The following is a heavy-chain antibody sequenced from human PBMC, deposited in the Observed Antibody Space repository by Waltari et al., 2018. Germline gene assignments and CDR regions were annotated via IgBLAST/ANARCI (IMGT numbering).Heavy chain of an antibody. CDR1: GGTVSSYA. Sequence: QVPLVQSGAKVKKPGSSVNVSCKASGGTVSSYAISWVREAPGQGLEWMGGIIPIFGTANYAQKFQGRVTITADESTSTAYMELSSLRSEDTAVYYCAARGIVGTNPGAFDIWGQGTMVTVSS. CDR3: AARGIVGTNPGAFDI. D-gene: IGHD1-26*01. V-gene: IGHV1-69*13. CDR2: IIPIFGTA. J-gene: IGHJ3*02.